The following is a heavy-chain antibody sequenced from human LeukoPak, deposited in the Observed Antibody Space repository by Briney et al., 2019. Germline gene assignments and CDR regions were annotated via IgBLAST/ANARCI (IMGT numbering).Heavy chain of an antibody. CDR1: GFTFSSYW. Sequence: GGSLRLSCAASGFTFSSYWMHWVRQAPGKGLVWVSLIGWDGGSTYYADSMKGRFTISRDNSRNSLYLQMHNLRAEDTALYYCVKDNGYNSDLDYWGQGTLVTVSS. V-gene: IGHV3-43D*03. D-gene: IGHD5-24*01. CDR2: IGWDGGST. CDR3: VKDNGYNSDLDY. J-gene: IGHJ4*02.